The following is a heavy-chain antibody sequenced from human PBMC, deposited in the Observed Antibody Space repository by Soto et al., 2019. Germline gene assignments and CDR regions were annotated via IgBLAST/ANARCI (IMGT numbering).Heavy chain of an antibody. D-gene: IGHD2-21*01. CDR2: IYYSGST. V-gene: IGHV4-59*01. CDR1: GGSISSYY. Sequence: SETLSLTCTVSGGSISSYYWSWIRQPPGKGLEWIGYIYYSGSTNYNPSLKSRVTISVDTSKNQFSLKLSSVTAADTAVYYCASEFGPWGGLGYLGQGTLVTVSS. J-gene: IGHJ4*02. CDR3: ASEFGPWGGLGY.